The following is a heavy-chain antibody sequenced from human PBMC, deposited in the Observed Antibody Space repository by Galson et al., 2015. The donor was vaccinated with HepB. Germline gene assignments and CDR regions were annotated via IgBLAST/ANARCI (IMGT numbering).Heavy chain of an antibody. Sequence: SLRLSCAASGFTFSSYAMHWVRQAPGKGLEWVAVISYDGSNKYYADSVKGRFTISRDNSKNTLYLQMNSLRAEDTAVYYCARDSGAFDICGQGTMVTVSS. CDR3: ARDSGAFDI. D-gene: IGHD3-10*01. J-gene: IGHJ3*02. V-gene: IGHV3-30-3*01. CDR1: GFTFSSYA. CDR2: ISYDGSNK.